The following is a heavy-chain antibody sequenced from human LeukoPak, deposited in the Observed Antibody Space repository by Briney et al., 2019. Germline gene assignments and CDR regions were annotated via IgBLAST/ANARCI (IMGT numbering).Heavy chain of an antibody. V-gene: IGHV4-59*01. CDR2: IYYSGST. J-gene: IGHJ4*02. Sequence: SETLSLTCTVSGGSISSYYWSWIRQPPGKGLEWIGYIYYSGSTNYNPSLKSRVTISVDTSKNQFSLKLSSVTAADTAVYYCARALRKVVTPFDYWGQGTLLTVSS. D-gene: IGHD4-23*01. CDR3: ARALRKVVTPFDY. CDR1: GGSISSYY.